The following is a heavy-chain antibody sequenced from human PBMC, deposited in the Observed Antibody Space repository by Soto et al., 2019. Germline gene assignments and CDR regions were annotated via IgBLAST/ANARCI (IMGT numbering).Heavy chain of an antibody. D-gene: IGHD6-19*01. CDR1: GGSISSVGSS. J-gene: IGHJ4*02. V-gene: IGHV4-30-2*01. CDR2: IYHSGST. Sequence: PSETLSLTCAVSGGSISSVGSSWSWIRQPPGKVLEWIGYIYHSGSTYYNPSLKSRVTISVDRSKNQFSLKLTSVTAADTAVYYCARAGDSSGPVALGYWGQGTLVTVSS. CDR3: ARAGDSSGPVALGY.